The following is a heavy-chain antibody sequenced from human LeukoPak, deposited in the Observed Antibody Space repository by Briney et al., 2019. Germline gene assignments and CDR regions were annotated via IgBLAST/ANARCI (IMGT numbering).Heavy chain of an antibody. Sequence: GGSLRLSCAASGFTFSDYYMSWIRRAPGKGLEWISYIKSSPTIYYANSVKGRFTISRDNAKNSLYLQMNSLRAEDTAVYYCARRTVGATAHAFDIWGQGTMVTVSS. CDR1: GFTFSDYY. D-gene: IGHD1-26*01. J-gene: IGHJ3*02. CDR2: IKSSPTI. CDR3: ARRTVGATAHAFDI. V-gene: IGHV3-11*01.